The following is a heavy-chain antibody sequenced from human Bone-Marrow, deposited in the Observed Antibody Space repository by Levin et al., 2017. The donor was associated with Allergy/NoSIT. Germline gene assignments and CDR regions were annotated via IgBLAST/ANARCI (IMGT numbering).Heavy chain of an antibody. J-gene: IGHJ4*02. Sequence: GGSLRLSCAASGFTFSTYGMHWFRQAPVKGLEWVAVISSDGRKQYYADSVKGRFTISRDNSKNTLYLQMNSLRADDTAVFYCATTRYYYDSNGYFPYYFDYWGRGTLVTVSS. CDR2: ISSDGRKQ. V-gene: IGHV3-30*03. D-gene: IGHD3-22*01. CDR3: ATTRYYYDSNGYFPYYFDY. CDR1: GFTFSTYG.